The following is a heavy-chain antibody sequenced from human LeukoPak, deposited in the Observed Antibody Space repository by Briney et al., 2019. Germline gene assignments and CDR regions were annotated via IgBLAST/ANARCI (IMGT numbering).Heavy chain of an antibody. D-gene: IGHD3-22*01. V-gene: IGHV3-33*06. CDR1: GFTFSSYG. J-gene: IGHJ4*02. CDR3: AKDLDLYYDSSGHDY. CDR2: IWYDGSNK. Sequence: GGSLRLSCAASGFTFSSYGMHWVHQAPGKGLEWVAVIWYDGSNKYYADSVKGRFTISRDNSKNTLYLQMNSLRAEDTAVYYCAKDLDLYYDSSGHDYWGQGTLVTVSS.